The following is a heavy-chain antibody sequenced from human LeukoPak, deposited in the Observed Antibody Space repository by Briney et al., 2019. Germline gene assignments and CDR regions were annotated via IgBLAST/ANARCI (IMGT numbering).Heavy chain of an antibody. D-gene: IGHD6-19*01. CDR1: GGSISSYY. CDR3: ARLGGSSGLTLDY. V-gene: IGHV4-59*01. CDR2: IYYSGST. Sequence: SETLSLTCTVSGGSISSYYWSWIRQPPGKGLEWIGYIYYSGSTNYNPSLKSRVTISVDTSKNQFSLKLSSVTAADTAVYYCARLGGSSGLTLDYWGQGTLVTVSS. J-gene: IGHJ4*02.